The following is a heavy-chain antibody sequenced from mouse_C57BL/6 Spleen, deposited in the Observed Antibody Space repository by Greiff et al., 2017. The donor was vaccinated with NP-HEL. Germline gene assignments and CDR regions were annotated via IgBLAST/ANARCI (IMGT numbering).Heavy chain of an antibody. CDR1: GFSLTSYG. Sequence: VKLMESGPGLVQPSQSLSITCTVSGFSLTSYGVHWVRQSPGKGLEWLGVIWRGGSTDYNAAFMSRLSITKDNSTSQVFFKMNSLQADDTAIYYCAKGGNLYYAMDYWGQGTSVTVSS. CDR2: IWRGGST. CDR3: AKGGNLYYAMDY. J-gene: IGHJ4*01. V-gene: IGHV2-5*01.